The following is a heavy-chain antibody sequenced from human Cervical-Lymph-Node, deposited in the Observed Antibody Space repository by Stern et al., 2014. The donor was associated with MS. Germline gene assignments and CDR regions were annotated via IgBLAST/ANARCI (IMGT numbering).Heavy chain of an antibody. V-gene: IGHV4-61*02. CDR2: IYTSGST. Sequence: QVQLQESGPGLVKPSQTLSLTCTVSGGSISSGSYYWSWIRQPAGKGLEWIGRIYTSGSTNYNPSLKSRVTISVDTATHQFSLKLSSVTAADTAVYYCARWRASLQLVDPWGQGTLVTVSS. CDR3: ARWRASLQLVDP. CDR1: GGSISSGSYY. J-gene: IGHJ5*02. D-gene: IGHD5-18*01.